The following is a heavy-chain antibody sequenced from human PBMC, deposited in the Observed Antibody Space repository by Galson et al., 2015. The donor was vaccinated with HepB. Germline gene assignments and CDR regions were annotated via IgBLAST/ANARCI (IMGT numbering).Heavy chain of an antibody. CDR1: GGTFSNYA. CDR3: ARKWESSGGNWFDP. V-gene: IGHV1-69*04. CDR2: IIPFVGVT. Sequence: SVKVSCKASGGTFSNYAVNWVRQAPGQGLEWMGRIIPFVGVTNYAQKFQGRATITADKSTSTAYMELSSLRSEDTAVYYCARKWESSGGNWFDPWGQGTLVTVSS. J-gene: IGHJ5*02. D-gene: IGHD1-26*01.